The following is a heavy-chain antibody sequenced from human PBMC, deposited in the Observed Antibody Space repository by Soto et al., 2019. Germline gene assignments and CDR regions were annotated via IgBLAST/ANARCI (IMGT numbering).Heavy chain of an antibody. CDR2: ISGYNGNT. D-gene: IGHD3-22*01. CDR1: GYSFTTHG. CDR3: ARDAGKSYFEPHDY. Sequence: GASVKVSCKASGYSFTTHGISWVRQAPGQGPVWMGWISGYNGNTNYPQKFQDRVTMTIDTSTSTAYMELTNLRSDDTAVYYCARDAGKSYFEPHDYWGQGTLVTVSS. J-gene: IGHJ4*02. V-gene: IGHV1-18*01.